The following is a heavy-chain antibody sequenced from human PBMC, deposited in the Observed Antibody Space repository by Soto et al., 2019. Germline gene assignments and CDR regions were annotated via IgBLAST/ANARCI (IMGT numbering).Heavy chain of an antibody. D-gene: IGHD1-7*01. CDR2: ISSDGSNK. J-gene: IGHJ5*01. CDR1: GFTFSSFG. Sequence: QVQLVESGGGVVQPGRSLRLSCAASGFTFSSFGMHWVRQAPGKGLEWVAIISSDGSNKYYADSVKGRFTISRDNSKNTLFLEMNSLRAEDTAVYYCAKGDPSWNYILDSWGQGAQVTVSS. V-gene: IGHV3-30*18. CDR3: AKGDPSWNYILDS.